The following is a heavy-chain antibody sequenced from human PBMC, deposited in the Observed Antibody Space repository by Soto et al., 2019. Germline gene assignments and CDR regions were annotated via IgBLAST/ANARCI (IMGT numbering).Heavy chain of an antibody. V-gene: IGHV4-59*08. D-gene: IGHD6-25*01. CDR3: ARGKAADH. CDR1: GGSLSRYY. CDR2: IYYTGST. Sequence: QVQLQESGPGLVKPSETLSLTCSVSGGSLSRYYWSWIRQSPGKGLEWIGSIYYTGSTSYNPSLKSRVTVSLDTSKNQFSLNMRSVTAADSAVYYCARGKAADHWGQGTLVTVSS. J-gene: IGHJ5*02.